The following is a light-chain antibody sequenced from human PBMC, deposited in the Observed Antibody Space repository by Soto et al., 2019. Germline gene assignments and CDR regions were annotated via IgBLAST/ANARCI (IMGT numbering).Light chain of an antibody. CDR1: SSDVGGYNY. V-gene: IGLV2-14*01. Sequence: QSALTQPASVSGSPGQSITISCTGTSSDVGGYNYVSWYQQHPGKAPKLMIYEVNNRPSGVSNRFSGSKSGNTASLTISGLQAEDEADYYCSSYTNRYSPYVLFGGGTKLTVL. CDR3: SSYTNRYSPYVL. J-gene: IGLJ2*01. CDR2: EVN.